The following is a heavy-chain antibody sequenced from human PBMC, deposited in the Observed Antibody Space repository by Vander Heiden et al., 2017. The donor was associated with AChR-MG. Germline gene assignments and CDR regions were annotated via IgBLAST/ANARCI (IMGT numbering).Heavy chain of an antibody. J-gene: IGHJ6*02. V-gene: IGHV1-69*06. CDR1: GGTFSSYD. D-gene: IGHD6-6*01. Sequence: QVQLVQSGAEVKKPGSSVKVSCKASGGTFSSYDISWVRQAPGQGLEWMGGIIPIVGTANYAQKFQGRITITADKSTSTAYMELSSLRSEDTAVYYCARKSGYSSSSSQYYYYGMDVWGQGTTVTVSS. CDR3: ARKSGYSSSSSQYYYYGMDV. CDR2: IIPIVGTA.